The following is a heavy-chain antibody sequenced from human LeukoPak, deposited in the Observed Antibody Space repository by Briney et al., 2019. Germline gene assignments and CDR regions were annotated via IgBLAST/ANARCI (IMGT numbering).Heavy chain of an antibody. CDR1: GFTFRSYS. CDR2: ISTGSNTM. V-gene: IGHV3-48*01. D-gene: IGHD3-10*01. Sequence: GGSLRLSCAVSGFTFRSYSMNWVRQAPGKGLEWVSYISTGSNTMYYADSVKGRFTISRDDAKNSLYLQMSSLRGEDTAVYYCARGPGSSDYWGQGTLVTVSS. CDR3: ARGPGSSDY. J-gene: IGHJ4*02.